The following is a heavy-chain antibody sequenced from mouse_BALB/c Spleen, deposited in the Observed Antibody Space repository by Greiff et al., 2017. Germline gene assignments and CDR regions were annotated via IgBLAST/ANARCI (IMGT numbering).Heavy chain of an antibody. CDR1: GFTFSSYA. CDR3: ARNGNSWFAY. Sequence: EVQLVESGGGLVKPGGSLKLSCAASGFTFSSYAMSWVRQTPEKRLEWVASISSGGSTYYPDSVKGRFTISRDNARNILYLQMSSLRSEDTAMYYCARNGNSWFAYWGQGTLVTVSA. V-gene: IGHV5-6-5*01. CDR2: ISSGGST. J-gene: IGHJ3*01. D-gene: IGHD2-1*01.